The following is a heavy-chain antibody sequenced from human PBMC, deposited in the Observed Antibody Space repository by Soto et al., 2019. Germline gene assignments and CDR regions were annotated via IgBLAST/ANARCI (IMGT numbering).Heavy chain of an antibody. CDR3: ARERALSNYPDY. CDR2: IIPIFGTA. Sequence: SVKASCKSSGCTISSYAISWVRQAPGQGLEWMGGIIPIFGTANYAQKFQGRVTITADESTSTAYMELNSLRAEDTAVYYCARERALSNYPDYWGQGTLVTVSS. V-gene: IGHV1-69*13. J-gene: IGHJ4*02. CDR1: GCTISSYA. D-gene: IGHD4-4*01.